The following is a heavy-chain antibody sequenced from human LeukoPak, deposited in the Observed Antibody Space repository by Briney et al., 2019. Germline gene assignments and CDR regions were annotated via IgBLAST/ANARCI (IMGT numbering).Heavy chain of an antibody. D-gene: IGHD1-26*01. CDR1: GYSFTNYG. CDR2: MSADNGDT. V-gene: IGHV1-18*01. J-gene: IGHJ4*02. CDR3: ARDPVDWSGNYQPSPYFDY. Sequence: ASVKVSCKTSGYSFTNYGISWVRQVPGQGLEWMGRMSADNGDTNYARKFQDRVTMTTDTSTSTAYMELRSLRSDDTAVYYCARDPVDWSGNYQPSPYFDYWGQGTLVIVSS.